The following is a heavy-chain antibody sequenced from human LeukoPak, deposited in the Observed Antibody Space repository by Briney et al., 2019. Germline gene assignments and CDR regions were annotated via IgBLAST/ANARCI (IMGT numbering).Heavy chain of an antibody. Sequence: GGSLRLSCAASGFTFNSYWMTWVRQAPGKGLEWVADIKQDGSDKYYAGSVKGRFTISRDNAKNSLYLQMNSLRGEDTAVYFCARYNSAWKTDDYWGQGTLVTVSS. CDR1: GFTFNSYW. CDR3: ARYNSAWKTDDY. D-gene: IGHD6-19*01. V-gene: IGHV3-7*03. J-gene: IGHJ4*02. CDR2: IKQDGSDK.